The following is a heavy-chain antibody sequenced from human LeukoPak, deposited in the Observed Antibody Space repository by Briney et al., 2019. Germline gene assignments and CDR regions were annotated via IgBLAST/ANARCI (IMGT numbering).Heavy chain of an antibody. D-gene: IGHD3-10*02. CDR1: GFTFSSYE. J-gene: IGHJ6*04. V-gene: IGHV3-48*03. CDR2: IRSSGSTI. Sequence: GGSLRLSCVASGFTFSSYEMNWVRQPPGKGMEWVSYIRSSGSTIYYADSVKGRFTISRDNAKNSLYLQMNSLRAEDTAVYYCAELGITMIGGVWGKGTTVTISS. CDR3: AELGITMIGGV.